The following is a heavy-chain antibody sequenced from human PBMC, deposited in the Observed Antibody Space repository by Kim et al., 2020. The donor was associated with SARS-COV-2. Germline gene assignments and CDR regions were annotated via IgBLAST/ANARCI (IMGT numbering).Heavy chain of an antibody. CDR1: GGSISNYY. J-gene: IGHJ3*02. CDR2: IYHSGST. V-gene: IGHV4-59*08. Sequence: SETLSLTCTVSGGSISNYYWSWIRQPPGNRLEWIGYIYHSGSTNYNPSLKGRVTMSVDTSKNQFPLMLHFVTATDTAVYYCARKVVAHDAFDIWGQGTMVTVSS. D-gene: IGHD2-15*01. CDR3: ARKVVAHDAFDI.